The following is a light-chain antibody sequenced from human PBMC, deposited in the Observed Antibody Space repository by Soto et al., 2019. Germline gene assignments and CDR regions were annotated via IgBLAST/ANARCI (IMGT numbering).Light chain of an antibody. J-gene: IGLJ1*01. Sequence: QSALTQPASVSGSPGQSITISCTGTSSDVGSYNLVSWYQQHPGKAPKLMIYEVSKRPSGVSNRFSGSKSGNTASLTISGLQAGDEADYYCCSFDVFGTGTKLTVL. CDR2: EVS. V-gene: IGLV2-23*02. CDR3: CSFDV. CDR1: SSDVGSYNL.